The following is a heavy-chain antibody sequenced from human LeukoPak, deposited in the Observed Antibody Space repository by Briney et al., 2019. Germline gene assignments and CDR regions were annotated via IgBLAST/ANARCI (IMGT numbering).Heavy chain of an antibody. J-gene: IGHJ4*02. D-gene: IGHD3-10*01. CDR3: AIKAKGDY. CDR2: IMKDGGHK. V-gene: IGHV3-7*03. Sequence: GGSLRLSCEASGFTFGSYWMGWVRQAPGKGLEWVANIMKDGGHKNYVDSVKGRFTISRDNSKNTLYLQMNSLRAEDTAVYYSAIKAKGDYWGQGTLVTVSS. CDR1: GFTFGSYW.